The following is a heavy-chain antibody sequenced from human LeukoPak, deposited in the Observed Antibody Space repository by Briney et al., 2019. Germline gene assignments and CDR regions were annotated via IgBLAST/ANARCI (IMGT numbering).Heavy chain of an antibody. CDR2: ISSNGGST. Sequence: GGSLRLSCAASGSTFSSYGMHWVRQAPGKGLEYVSAISSNGGSTYYADSVKGRFTISRDNSKNTLYLQMSSLRAEDTAVYYCVKGPYYDILTGYSFDYWGQGTLVTVSS. CDR1: GSTFSSYG. D-gene: IGHD3-9*01. V-gene: IGHV3-64D*06. J-gene: IGHJ4*02. CDR3: VKGPYYDILTGYSFDY.